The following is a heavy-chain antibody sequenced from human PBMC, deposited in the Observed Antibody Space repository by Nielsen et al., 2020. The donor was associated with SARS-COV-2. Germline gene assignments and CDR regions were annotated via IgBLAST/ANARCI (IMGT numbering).Heavy chain of an antibody. D-gene: IGHD6-13*01. Sequence: GESLKISCAASGFTVSSNYMSWVRQAPGKGLEWVSVIYSGGSTYYADSVKGRFTISRDNSKNTLYLQMNILRAEDTDVYYWASGIAAAGIFDYWGQGTLVTVSS. CDR2: IYSGGST. V-gene: IGHV3-53*01. CDR1: GFTVSSNY. J-gene: IGHJ4*02. CDR3: ASGIAAAGIFDY.